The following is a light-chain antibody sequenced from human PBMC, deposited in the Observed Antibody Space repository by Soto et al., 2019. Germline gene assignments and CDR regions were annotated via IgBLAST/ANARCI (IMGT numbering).Light chain of an antibody. CDR1: QSVSSY. Sequence: EIVLTQSPATLSLSPGERATLSCRASQSVSSYLAWYQQKPGQPPRLLSFDTSTRATGIPARFSGSGSGTDFTLTISSLEPEDFAVYYCQQRSNWPPSTFGPGTKVDIK. V-gene: IGKV3-11*01. J-gene: IGKJ3*01. CDR3: QQRSNWPPST. CDR2: DTS.